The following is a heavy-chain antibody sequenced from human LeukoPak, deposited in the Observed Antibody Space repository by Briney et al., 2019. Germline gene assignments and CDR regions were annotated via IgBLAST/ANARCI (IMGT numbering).Heavy chain of an antibody. CDR1: GGSISSSNW. D-gene: IGHD6-19*01. CDR3: ARSAYSTGWYPYYFDY. CDR2: IYHSGST. J-gene: IGHJ4*02. V-gene: IGHV4-4*02. Sequence: SETLSLTCAVSGGSISSSNWWSWVRQPPGKGLEWIGEIYHSGSTNYNPSLKSRVTISVDKSKNQFSLKLSSVTAADTAVYYCARSAYSTGWYPYYFDYWGQGTLVTVSS.